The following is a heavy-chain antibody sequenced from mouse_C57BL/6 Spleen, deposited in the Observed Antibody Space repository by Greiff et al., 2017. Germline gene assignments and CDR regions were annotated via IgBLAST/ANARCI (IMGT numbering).Heavy chain of an antibody. CDR3: ARNYDWDGLFAY. CDR1: GFSLTSYG. J-gene: IGHJ3*01. CDR2: IWSGGST. V-gene: IGHV2-2*01. D-gene: IGHD4-1*01. Sequence: QVQLQQSGPGLVQPSQSLSITCTVSGFSLTSYGVHWVRQSPGKGLEWLGVIWSGGSTDYNAAFISRLSISKDNPKSQVFFKMNSLQADDTAIYYCARNYDWDGLFAYWGQGTLVTVSA.